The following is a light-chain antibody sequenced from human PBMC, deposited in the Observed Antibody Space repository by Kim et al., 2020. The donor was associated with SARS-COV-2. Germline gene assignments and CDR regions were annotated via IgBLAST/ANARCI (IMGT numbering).Light chain of an antibody. CDR1: QGISNS. CDR2: AAS. V-gene: IGKV1-27*01. CDR3: QKYNAAPWT. J-gene: IGKJ1*01. Sequence: VYVGDRVNITCRASQGISNSLAWFQQKPGKAPKVLIYAASTLQSGVPSRFSGSGSGTDFTLTISSLQPEDVATYYCQKYNAAPWTFGQGTKVDIK.